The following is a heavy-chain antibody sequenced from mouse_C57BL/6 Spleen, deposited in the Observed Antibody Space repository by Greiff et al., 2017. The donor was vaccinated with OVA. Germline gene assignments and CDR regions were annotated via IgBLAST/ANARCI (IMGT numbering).Heavy chain of an antibody. CDR1: GYTFTSYW. Sequence: QVQLKQPGAELVMPGASVKLSCKASGYTFTSYWMHWVKQRPGQGLEWIGEIDPTDSYTNYNQKFKGKSTLTVDKSSSTAYMQLSSLTSEDSAVYYCARGGVSGVSSDWYFDVWGTGTTVTVSS. J-gene: IGHJ1*03. V-gene: IGHV1-69*01. CDR2: IDPTDSYT. D-gene: IGHD1-1*01. CDR3: ARGGVSGVSSDWYFDV.